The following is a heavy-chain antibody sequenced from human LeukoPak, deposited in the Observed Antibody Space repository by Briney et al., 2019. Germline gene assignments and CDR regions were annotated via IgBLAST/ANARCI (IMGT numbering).Heavy chain of an antibody. V-gene: IGHV3-9*01. Sequence: GGSLRLSCAASGFTFSSYAMSWVRQAPGKGLEWVSGISWNSGTIDYADSVRGRFTISRDNAKNSLYLQMDSLRVEDTAFYYCAKDNRRHYTSGPNPDSLHWGQGALVTVSS. CDR3: AKDNRRHYTSGPNPDSLH. CDR1: GFTFSSYA. J-gene: IGHJ4*02. D-gene: IGHD6-19*01. CDR2: ISWNSGTI.